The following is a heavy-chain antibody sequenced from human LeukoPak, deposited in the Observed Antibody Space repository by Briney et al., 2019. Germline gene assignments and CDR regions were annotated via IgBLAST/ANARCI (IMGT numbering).Heavy chain of an antibody. V-gene: IGHV3-7*03. CDR2: IRQDGSKK. D-gene: IGHD6-13*01. CDR3: ARAIAAADCY. CDR1: GFTFCSYW. J-gene: IGHJ4*02. Sequence: SGGSLRLSCTASGFTFCSYWMSWVRQAPGRGLEWVANIRQDGSKKYYVDSVEGRFTISRDNAKNSLYLQMNSLRAEDTAVYYCARAIAAADCYWGQGTLVTVSS.